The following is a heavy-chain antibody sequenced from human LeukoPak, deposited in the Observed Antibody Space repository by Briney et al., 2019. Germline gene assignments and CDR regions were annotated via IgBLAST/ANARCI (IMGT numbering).Heavy chain of an antibody. CDR3: ARRAGNFYRTPLDY. V-gene: IGHV4-34*12. D-gene: IGHD2/OR15-2a*01. Sequence: PSETLSLTCGVYTGSFSGYYLSWIRQPPGKGLEWIGEIIHTGSTNYNPSLSSRVTISVDTSKNQISLRLSAVTAADTAVYYCARRAGNFYRTPLDYWGLGTLVTVSS. CDR2: IIHTGST. CDR1: TGSFSGYY. J-gene: IGHJ4*02.